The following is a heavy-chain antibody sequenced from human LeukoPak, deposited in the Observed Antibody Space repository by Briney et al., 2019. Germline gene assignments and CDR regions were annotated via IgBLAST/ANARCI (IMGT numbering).Heavy chain of an antibody. CDR3: ARVNSDYYDSSGYYS. J-gene: IGHJ4*02. Sequence: GGSLRLSCAASGFTFDDYGMSWVRQAPGKGLEWVSGINWNGGRTGYGDSVKGRFTISRGNAKNSLYLQMNNLRAEDTALYYCARVNSDYYDSSGYYSWGQGTLVTVSS. CDR2: INWNGGRT. CDR1: GFTFDDYG. D-gene: IGHD3-22*01. V-gene: IGHV3-20*04.